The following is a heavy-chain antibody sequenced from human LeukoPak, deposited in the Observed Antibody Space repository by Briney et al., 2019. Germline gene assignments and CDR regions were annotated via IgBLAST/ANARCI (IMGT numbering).Heavy chain of an antibody. CDR2: ISGSGGTT. D-gene: IGHD3-10*01. J-gene: IGHJ6*03. Sequence: GGTLRLSCAASGFTFSSYGMSWVRQAPGKGLEWVSAISGSGGTTYYADSVKGRFTISRDNSKDTLYLQINSLRAEDMAVYYCAKGGAVSSKSITLIRGTRKYYYYMDVWGKGTTVTISS. CDR1: GFTFSSYG. CDR3: AKGGAVSSKSITLIRGTRKYYYYMDV. V-gene: IGHV3-23*01.